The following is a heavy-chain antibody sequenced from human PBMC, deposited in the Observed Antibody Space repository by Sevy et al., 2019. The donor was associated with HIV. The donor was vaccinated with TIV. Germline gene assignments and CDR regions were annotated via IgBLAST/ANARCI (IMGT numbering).Heavy chain of an antibody. CDR1: GFTFSSYA. D-gene: IGHD6-19*01. CDR3: ARETPLSSGWYGWFDP. CDR2: ISYDGSNK. V-gene: IGHV3-30-3*01. Sequence: GGSLRLSCAASGFTFSSYAMHWVRQAPGKGLEWVAGISYDGSNKYYADSVKGRFTISRDNSKNTLYLQMNSLRAEDTAVYYCARETPLSSGWYGWFDPWGQGTLVTVSS. J-gene: IGHJ5*02.